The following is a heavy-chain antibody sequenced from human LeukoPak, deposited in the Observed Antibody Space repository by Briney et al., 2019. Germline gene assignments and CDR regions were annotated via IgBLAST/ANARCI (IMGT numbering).Heavy chain of an antibody. CDR3: AKDGPRIGGITARYFDY. CDR1: GFTFSTYG. V-gene: IGHV3-30*02. D-gene: IGHD1-7*01. Sequence: GGSLRLSCAASGFTFSTYGMHWVRQAPGKGLEWVAFTRYDGSTNFYTDSVKGRFTISRDNSKNTLYLQMSSLRAEDTAVYYCAKDGPRIGGITARYFDYRGQGTLVTVSS. CDR2: TRYDGSTN. J-gene: IGHJ4*02.